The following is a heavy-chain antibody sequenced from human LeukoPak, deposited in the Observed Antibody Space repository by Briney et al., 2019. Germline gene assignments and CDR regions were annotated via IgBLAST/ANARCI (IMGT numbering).Heavy chain of an antibody. V-gene: IGHV4-34*01. J-gene: IGHJ6*02. D-gene: IGHD2-2*01. CDR3: ARVSCSSTSCYPYYYGMDV. CDR1: GGSFSGYY. CDR2: INHSGST. Sequence: SETLSLTCAVYGGSFSGYYWSWIRQPPGKGLEWIGEINHSGSTNYNPSLKSRVTISVDTSKNQFSLKLSSVTAADTAVYYCARVSCSSTSCYPYYYGMDVWGQGTTVTVSS.